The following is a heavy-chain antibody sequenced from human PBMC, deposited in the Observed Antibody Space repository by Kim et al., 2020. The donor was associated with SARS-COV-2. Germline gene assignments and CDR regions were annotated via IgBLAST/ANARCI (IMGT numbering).Heavy chain of an antibody. CDR1: GFTFSSYG. V-gene: IGHV3-30*18. CDR3: AKSPPQP. CDR2: ISYDGSNK. Sequence: GGSLRLSCAASGFTFSSYGMHWVRQAPGKGLEWVAVISYDGSNKYYADSVKGRFTISRDNSKNTLYLQMNSLRAEDTAVYYCAKSPPQPWGQGTLVTVSS. J-gene: IGHJ5*02.